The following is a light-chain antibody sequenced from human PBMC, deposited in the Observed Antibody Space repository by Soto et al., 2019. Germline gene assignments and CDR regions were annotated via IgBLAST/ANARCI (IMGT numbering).Light chain of an antibody. V-gene: IGKV3-20*01. CDR3: QQYGNPPWT. CDR2: DTS. J-gene: IGKJ2*01. Sequence: ETVLTQSPGTLSLSPGERATLSCRASQSVGSRYLAWYQQKPGQAPRLLIYDTSNRATGIPNRFSGSGSGTDFTLTNSRLEPEDFAVYHCQQYGNPPWTFGQGTKLEIK. CDR1: QSVGSRY.